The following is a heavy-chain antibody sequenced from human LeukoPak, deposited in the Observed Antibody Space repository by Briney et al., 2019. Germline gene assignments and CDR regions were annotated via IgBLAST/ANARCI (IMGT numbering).Heavy chain of an antibody. J-gene: IGHJ4*02. D-gene: IGHD6-19*01. CDR3: ARSGYSSGWYDY. Sequence: SETLSLTCTVSGGSISSYYWSWIRQPPGKGLEWIGYICYSGSTNYNPSLKSRVTISVDTSKNQFSLKLSSVTAADTAVYYCARSGYSSGWYDYWGQGTLVTVSS. CDR2: ICYSGST. V-gene: IGHV4-59*01. CDR1: GGSISSYY.